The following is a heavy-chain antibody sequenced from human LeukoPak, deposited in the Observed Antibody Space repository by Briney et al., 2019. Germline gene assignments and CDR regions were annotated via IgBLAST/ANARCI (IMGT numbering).Heavy chain of an antibody. J-gene: IGHJ5*02. Sequence: PGGSLRLSCAASGFTVSSNYMNWVRQAPGKGLEWVSVIYGGGNIYYADSVKGRFTISRDNSKNTLYLQMNSLRAEDTAVYYCARGAGYSSSWYMDDWFDPWGQGTLVTVSS. V-gene: IGHV3-53*01. D-gene: IGHD6-13*01. CDR3: ARGAGYSSSWYMDDWFDP. CDR2: IYGGGNI. CDR1: GFTVSSNY.